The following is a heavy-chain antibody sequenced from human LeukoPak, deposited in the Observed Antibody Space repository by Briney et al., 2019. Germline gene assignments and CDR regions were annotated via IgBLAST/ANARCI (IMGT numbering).Heavy chain of an antibody. CDR1: GFTFSTYS. V-gene: IGHV3-21*01. Sequence: GGSLRLSCAASGFTFSTYSKSWVRQAPGKGLEWVSSISSSSAYIYCADSEKGRFTISRDNAKNSLYLQMNSLRVEDTAVYYCARGPRNSSSYQYFQHWGQGTLVTVSS. D-gene: IGHD6-13*01. CDR3: ARGPRNSSSYQYFQH. CDR2: ISSSSAYI. J-gene: IGHJ1*01.